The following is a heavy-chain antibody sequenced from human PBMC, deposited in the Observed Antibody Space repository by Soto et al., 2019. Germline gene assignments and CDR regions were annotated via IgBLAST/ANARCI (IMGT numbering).Heavy chain of an antibody. D-gene: IGHD5-12*01. J-gene: IGHJ4*02. CDR1: GFTFSNYG. CDR2: ISDDGSSK. CDR3: EKEYRAFRGYTAY. Sequence: GGSLRLSCAASGFTFSNYGIHWVRQAPGKGLEWVAIISDDGSSKYYADSVKGRFTISRDNSKNTVYLQMNSLRAEDTALYYCEKEYRAFRGYTAYWGQGTLVTVSS. V-gene: IGHV3-30*18.